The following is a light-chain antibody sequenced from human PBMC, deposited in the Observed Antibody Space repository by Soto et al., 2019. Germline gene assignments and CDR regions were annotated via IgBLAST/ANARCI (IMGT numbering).Light chain of an antibody. CDR1: QSVGRS. CDR2: DAS. V-gene: IGKV3-11*01. J-gene: IGKJ2*01. Sequence: EIVLTQSPATLSLSPGERATLSCWASQSVGRSLAWYQQKPGQAPRLLINDASNRATGIPARFGGSGSGTDFTLTISSLEPEDFATYYCQQSYSTPRTFGQGTKLEIK. CDR3: QQSYSTPRT.